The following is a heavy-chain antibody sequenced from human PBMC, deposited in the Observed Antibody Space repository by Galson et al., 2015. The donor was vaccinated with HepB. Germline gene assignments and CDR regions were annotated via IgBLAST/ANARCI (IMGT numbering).Heavy chain of an antibody. CDR1: GFTFSSYW. V-gene: IGHV3-74*01. J-gene: IGHJ4*02. Sequence: SLRLSCAASGFTFSSYWMHWVRQAPGKGLVWVSRINSDGSSTSYADSVKGRFTISRDSAKNTLYLQMNSLRAEDTAVYYCARAYAAAGPDYWGQGTLVTVSS. D-gene: IGHD6-13*01. CDR2: INSDGSST. CDR3: ARAYAAAGPDY.